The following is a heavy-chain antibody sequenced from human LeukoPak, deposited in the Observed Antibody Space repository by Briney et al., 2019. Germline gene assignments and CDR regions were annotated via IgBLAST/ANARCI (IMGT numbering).Heavy chain of an antibody. V-gene: IGHV4-34*01. CDR3: ARHTYSSSWYTIDY. D-gene: IGHD6-13*01. CDR1: GGSFSGYY. Sequence: SETLSLTCAVYGGSFSGYYWSWIRQPPGKGLEWIGEINHSGSTNYNPSLKSRVTISVDTSKNQFSLKLSSVTAADTAVYYCARHTYSSSWYTIDYWGQGTLVTVSS. CDR2: INHSGST. J-gene: IGHJ4*02.